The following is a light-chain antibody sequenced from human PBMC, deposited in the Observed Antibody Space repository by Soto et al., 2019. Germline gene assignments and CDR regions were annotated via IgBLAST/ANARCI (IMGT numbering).Light chain of an antibody. CDR3: GSYTTSSTLYV. V-gene: IGLV2-14*01. J-gene: IGLJ1*01. Sequence: QSALTQPASVSGSPGQPITISCTGTSSDVGGYNYVSWYQQHPGKAPKVMIYDVSNRPSWVSNRFSGSKSGNTASLTISGLQAEDEADYYCGSYTTSSTLYVFGTGTKLTVL. CDR2: DVS. CDR1: SSDVGGYNY.